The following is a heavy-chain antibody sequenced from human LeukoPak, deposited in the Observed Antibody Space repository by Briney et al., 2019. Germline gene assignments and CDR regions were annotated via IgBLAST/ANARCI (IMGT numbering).Heavy chain of an antibody. V-gene: IGHV4-59*01. D-gene: IGHD2-8*02. CDR2: IYYSGST. CDR1: GGSFSGYY. Sequence: PSETLSLTCAVYGGSFSGYYWSWIRQPPGKGLEWIGYIYYSGSTNYNPSLKSRVTISVDTSKNQFSLKLSSVTAADTAVYYCAREIPAGTGGWFDPWGQGTLVTVSS. J-gene: IGHJ5*02. CDR3: AREIPAGTGGWFDP.